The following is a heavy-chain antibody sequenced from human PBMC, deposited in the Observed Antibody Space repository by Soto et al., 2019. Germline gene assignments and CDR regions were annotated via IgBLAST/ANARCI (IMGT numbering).Heavy chain of an antibody. J-gene: IGHJ6*02. CDR2: ISSSSTYI. CDR3: ARYDSSGYYWPYYYYGMDV. Sequence: GGSLRLSCAASGFTFSTYSMNWVRQAPGKGLEWVSSISSSSTYIYYADSVKGRFTISRDNAKNSLYLQMNSLRAEDTAVYYCARYDSSGYYWPYYYYGMDVWGQGTTVTVSS. V-gene: IGHV3-21*01. CDR1: GFTFSTYS. D-gene: IGHD3-22*01.